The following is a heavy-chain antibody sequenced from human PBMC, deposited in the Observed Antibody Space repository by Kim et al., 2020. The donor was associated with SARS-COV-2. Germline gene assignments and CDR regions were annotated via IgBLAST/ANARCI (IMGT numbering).Heavy chain of an antibody. CDR1: GHTFTSYA. D-gene: IGHD5-12*01. V-gene: IGHV1-3*01. J-gene: IGHJ4*02. Sequence: ASVKVSCKASGHTFTSYAMRWVRQAPGQRLEWMGWINAGNGTTKYSQKFQGRVTITRDTSASTAYMELRSLRSEDTAVYYCARGGYSGYDGGFDSWGQGTLVTVSS. CDR3: ARGGYSGYDGGFDS. CDR2: INAGNGTT.